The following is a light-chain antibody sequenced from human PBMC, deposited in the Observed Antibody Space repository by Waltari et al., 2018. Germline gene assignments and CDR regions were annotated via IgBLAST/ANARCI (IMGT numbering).Light chain of an antibody. J-gene: IGKJ1*01. V-gene: IGKV3-11*01. CDR3: QQRSNFGT. CDR2: DAS. CDR1: QSLSNF. Sequence: EVVLTQSPATLSLSPGERATLSCRASQSLSNFVAWYQHKPGQVPRLLIYDASKCAAGTPARCSGSGSGTDFTLTISGLEPEDSAVYYCQQRSNFGTFGQGTKVEIK.